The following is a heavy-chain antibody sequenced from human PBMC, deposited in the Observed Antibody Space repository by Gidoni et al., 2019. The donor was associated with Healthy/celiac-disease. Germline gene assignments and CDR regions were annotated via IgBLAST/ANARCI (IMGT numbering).Heavy chain of an antibody. CDR2: IYYSGST. J-gene: IGHJ5*02. CDR1: GGSISSYY. D-gene: IGHD2-2*01. Sequence: QVQLQESGPGLVKPSETLSLTCTVSGGSISSYYWSWIRQPPGKGLEWIGYIYYSGSTNYNPSLKSRVTISVDTSKNQFSLKLSSVTAADTAVYYCARRGGYCSSTSCYPTNDVNWFDPWGQGTLVTVSS. V-gene: IGHV4-59*08. CDR3: ARRGGYCSSTSCYPTNDVNWFDP.